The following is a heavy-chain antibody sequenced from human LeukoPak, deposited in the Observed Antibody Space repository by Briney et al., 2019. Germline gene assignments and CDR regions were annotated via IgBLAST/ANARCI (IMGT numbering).Heavy chain of an antibody. D-gene: IGHD3-9*01. Sequence: ASVKVSCKASGHTFTNSGISWVRQAPGQGLEWMGWVSAYDGNTNYAQKLQGRLTMTTDRSTSTAYMELRSLRSDDTAMYYCARSFARDSDILTGHYIGDYWGQGTLVTVSS. CDR2: VSAYDGNT. CDR3: ARSFARDSDILTGHYIGDY. V-gene: IGHV1-18*01. CDR1: GHTFTNSG. J-gene: IGHJ4*02.